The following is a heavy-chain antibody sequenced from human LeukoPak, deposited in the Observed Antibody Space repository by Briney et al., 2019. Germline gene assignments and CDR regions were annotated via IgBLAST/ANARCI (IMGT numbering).Heavy chain of an antibody. CDR2: IIPTLGIA. D-gene: IGHD1-20*01. CDR3: ARGGTTNWKLHWFDP. V-gene: IGHV1-69*04. CDR1: GGTFSSYA. Sequence: SVKVSCKASGGTFSSYAISWVRQARGQGLEWMGRIIPTLGIANYAQKFQGRVTITADKSTSTAYMELSSLRSEDTAVYYCARGGTTNWKLHWFDPWGQGTLVTVSS. J-gene: IGHJ5*02.